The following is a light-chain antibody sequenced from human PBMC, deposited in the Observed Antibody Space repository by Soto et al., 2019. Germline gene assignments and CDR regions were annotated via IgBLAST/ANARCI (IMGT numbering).Light chain of an antibody. CDR1: SSNIGHNA. J-gene: IGLJ3*02. Sequence: QAVVTQPPSASGTSGQRVIISCSGSSSNIGHNAVNWFQQDPGTAPKVLIYSNNHRPSGVPDRFSGSKSGTSASLAISGLQSEDEADYYCVAWDESLNGWVFGGGTKVTVL. CDR2: SNN. CDR3: VAWDESLNGWV. V-gene: IGLV1-44*01.